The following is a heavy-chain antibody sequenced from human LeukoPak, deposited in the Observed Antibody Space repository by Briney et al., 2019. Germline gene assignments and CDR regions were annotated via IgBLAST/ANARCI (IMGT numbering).Heavy chain of an antibody. D-gene: IGHD3-10*01. CDR3: ARWALDYYGSGSIDY. CDR2: INPNSGGT. J-gene: IGHJ4*02. Sequence: ASVKVSCKASGYTFTGYYMHWVRQAPGQGLEWMGWINPNSGGTNYAQKFQGWVTMTTDTSTSTAYMELRSLRSDDTAVYYCARWALDYYGSGSIDYWGQGTLVTVSS. CDR1: GYTFTGYY. V-gene: IGHV1-2*04.